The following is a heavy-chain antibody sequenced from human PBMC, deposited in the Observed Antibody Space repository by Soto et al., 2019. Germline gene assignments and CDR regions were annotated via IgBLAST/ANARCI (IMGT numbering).Heavy chain of an antibody. CDR3: ASPYCSGGSCYRVFAH. D-gene: IGHD2-15*01. J-gene: IGHJ4*02. Sequence: SETLSLTCTVSGGSISSSSYYWGWIRQPPGKGLEWIGSIYYSGSTYYNPSLKSRVTISVDTSKNQFSLKLSSVTAADTAVYYCASPYCSGGSCYRVFAHWGQGTLVTVSS. CDR1: GGSISSSSYY. CDR2: IYYSGST. V-gene: IGHV4-39*01.